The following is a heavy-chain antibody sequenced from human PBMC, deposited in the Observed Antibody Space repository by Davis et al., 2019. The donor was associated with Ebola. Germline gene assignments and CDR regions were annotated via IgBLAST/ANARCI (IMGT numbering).Heavy chain of an antibody. CDR3: ARERDQHYYGSGSYPY. CDR2: INAGIGNT. Sequence: ASVKVSCKASGYTFTGYYMHWVRQAPGQSLEWMGWINAGIGNTRYSQRFQGRFTITRDTSATTAYMELSSLTSEDTAVYYCARERDQHYYGSGSYPYWGQGTLVTVSS. CDR1: GYTFTGYY. J-gene: IGHJ4*02. V-gene: IGHV1-3*01. D-gene: IGHD3-10*01.